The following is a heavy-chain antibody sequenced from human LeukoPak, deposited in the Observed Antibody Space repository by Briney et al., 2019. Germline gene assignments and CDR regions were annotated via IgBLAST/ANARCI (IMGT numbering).Heavy chain of an antibody. CDR1: RFTFSTYA. CDR2: ISTRGGTT. Sequence: GGSLRLSCAASRFTFSTYAMSWVRQAPGKGLEWVSAISTRGGTTYYADSVKGRSTISRDNTNNTLHLQINSLRDEDTDVYYCARKEGENYAFDYWGQGTLVTVSS. V-gene: IGHV3-23*01. CDR3: ARKEGENYAFDY. D-gene: IGHD1-7*01. J-gene: IGHJ4*02.